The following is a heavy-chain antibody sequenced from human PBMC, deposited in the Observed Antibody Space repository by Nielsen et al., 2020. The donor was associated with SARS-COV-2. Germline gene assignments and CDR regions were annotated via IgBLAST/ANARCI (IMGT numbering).Heavy chain of an antibody. CDR1: GGSISSYY. D-gene: IGHD2-15*01. CDR3: ARRALGYCSGGSCYSAFDY. J-gene: IGHJ4*02. CDR2: IYYSGST. V-gene: IGHV4-59*08. Sequence: SETLSLTCIVSGGSISSYYWSWIRQPPGKGLEWIGYIYYSGSTNYNPSLKSRVTISVDTSENQFSLKLSSVTAADTAVYYCARRALGYCSGGSCYSAFDYWGQGTLVTVSS.